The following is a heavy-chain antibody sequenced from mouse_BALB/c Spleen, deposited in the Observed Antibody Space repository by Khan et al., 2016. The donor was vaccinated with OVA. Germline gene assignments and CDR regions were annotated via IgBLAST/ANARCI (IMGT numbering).Heavy chain of an antibody. CDR1: GYTFTEYT. J-gene: IGHJ3*01. Sequence: VHVKQSGPELVKPGASVKISCKTSGYTFTEYTMHWVKQSHGKSLEWIGGINPNNGDTTYNQQFKGKAILTVDKSSNTAYMELRSLTSDDSAVYYCARWYYGSTWFAYWGQGTLVTVSA. V-gene: IGHV1-18*01. CDR3: ARWYYGSTWFAY. D-gene: IGHD1-1*01. CDR2: INPNNGDT.